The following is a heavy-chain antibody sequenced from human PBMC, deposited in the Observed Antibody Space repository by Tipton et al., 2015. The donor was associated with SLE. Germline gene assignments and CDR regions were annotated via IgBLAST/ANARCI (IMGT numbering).Heavy chain of an antibody. D-gene: IGHD2-21*01. CDR2: IYSSGST. J-gene: IGHJ5*02. Sequence: GLVKPSETLPLTCSVSGASISNYYWNWIRQPAGKGLEWIGRIYSSGSTNHNPALKSRVTISVDTSNNQFSLRLDSVTDADTAIYFCARAKFAMGSYDTWGQGAQVTVSS. CDR1: GASISNYY. CDR3: ARAKFAMGSYDT. V-gene: IGHV4-4*07.